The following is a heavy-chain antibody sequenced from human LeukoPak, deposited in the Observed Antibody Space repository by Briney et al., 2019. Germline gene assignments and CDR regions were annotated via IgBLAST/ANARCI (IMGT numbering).Heavy chain of an antibody. CDR1: GFSFRSYG. CDR3: ARTREQWQVLDY. D-gene: IGHD6-19*01. CDR2: ISHEGSYQ. V-gene: IGHV3-30*03. Sequence: GRSLRLSCAASGFSFRSYGIHWVRQAPGKGLEWVAVISHEGSYQNYADSVKGRFTISRDNSKNMVFLQMNSLSAGDTAVYYCARTREQWQVLDYWGQGTLVTVSS. J-gene: IGHJ4*02.